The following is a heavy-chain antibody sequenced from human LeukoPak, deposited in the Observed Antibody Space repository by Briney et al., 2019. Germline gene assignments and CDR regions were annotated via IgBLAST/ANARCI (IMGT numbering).Heavy chain of an antibody. J-gene: IGHJ6*02. V-gene: IGHV3-23*01. CDR1: GFTFSSYA. CDR3: ARNRPNYIMDV. Sequence: GGSLRLSCAASGFTFSSYAMSWVRQAPGKGLEWVSAISGSGGSTYYADSVKGRFTISRDQSKNTLSLQMDSLRADDTAVYYCARNRPNYIMDVWGQGTTVTVSS. CDR2: ISGSGGST.